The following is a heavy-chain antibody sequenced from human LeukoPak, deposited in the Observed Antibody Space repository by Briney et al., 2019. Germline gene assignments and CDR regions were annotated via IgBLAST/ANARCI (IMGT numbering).Heavy chain of an antibody. CDR1: GFTFSSYA. J-gene: IGHJ4*02. CDR2: IRYDGNNK. CDR3: AKAGKYYDSSGYYVFVDFDY. Sequence: GGSLRLSCAASGFTFSSYAMHWVRQAPGKGLEWVTFIRYDGNNKYYADSVKGRFTISRDNSKNTLYLQMNSLRAEDTAVYYCAKAGKYYDSSGYYVFVDFDYWGQGTLVTVSS. V-gene: IGHV3-30*02. D-gene: IGHD3-22*01.